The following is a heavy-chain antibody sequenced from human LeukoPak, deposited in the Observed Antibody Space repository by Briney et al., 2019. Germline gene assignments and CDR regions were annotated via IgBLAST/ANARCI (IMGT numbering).Heavy chain of an antibody. CDR2: VSGSGGST. J-gene: IGHJ4*02. CDR3: AKVGSGGSPADYFDY. D-gene: IGHD3-10*01. V-gene: IGHV3-23*01. CDR1: GFTLSSYA. Sequence: GGSLRLSCAASGFTLSSYAMSWVRQAPGKGLEWVSGVSGSGGSTYYADSVKGRFTISRDNSKNTLYLQMNSLRAEDTAVYYCAKVGSGGSPADYFDYWGQGNLVTVSS.